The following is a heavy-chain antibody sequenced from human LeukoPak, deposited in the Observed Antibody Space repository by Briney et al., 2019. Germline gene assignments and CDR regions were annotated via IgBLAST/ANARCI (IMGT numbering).Heavy chain of an antibody. J-gene: IGHJ6*01. CDR1: GGSISSGDYY. V-gene: IGHV4-30-4*01. CDR3: AREPLVVPAAISYYGMVV. CDR2: IYYSGST. D-gene: IGHD2-2*01. Sequence: SQTLSLTCTVSGGSISSGDYYWRWIRQPPGKGLEWIGYIYYSGSTYYNPSLKSRVTISVDTSKNQFSLNLISVTAADTAVYYCAREPLVVPAAISYYGMVVWGEGSPGDRLL.